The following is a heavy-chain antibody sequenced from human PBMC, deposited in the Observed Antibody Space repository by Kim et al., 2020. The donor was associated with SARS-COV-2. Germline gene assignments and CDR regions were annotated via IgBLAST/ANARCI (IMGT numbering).Heavy chain of an antibody. CDR3: RGWRGVVVPAARGDGMDV. CDR2: INHSGST. D-gene: IGHD2-2*01. J-gene: IGHJ6*02. Sequence: SETLSLTCAVYGGSFSGYYWSWIRQPPGKGLEWIGEINHSGSTNYNPSLKSRVTISVDTSKNQFSLKLSSVTAADTAVYYCRGWRGVVVPAARGDGMDVWGQGTTVTVSS. CDR1: GGSFSGYY. V-gene: IGHV4-34*01.